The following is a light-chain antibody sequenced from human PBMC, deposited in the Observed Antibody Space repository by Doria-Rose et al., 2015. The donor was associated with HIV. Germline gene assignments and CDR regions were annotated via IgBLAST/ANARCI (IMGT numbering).Light chain of an antibody. CDR3: QQYYDTPS. CDR2: WTS. CDR1: QSLLYTSKNY. V-gene: IGKV4-1*01. J-gene: IGKJ3*01. Sequence: DIRMTQSPESLGMSLGERATLNCKSNQSLLYTSKNYLAWYQQKPGQPPKFLIYWTSTRQSGVRARFSGSGSGTDFTLTISSLEAEDVAVYYCQQYYDTPSFGPGTTVDIK.